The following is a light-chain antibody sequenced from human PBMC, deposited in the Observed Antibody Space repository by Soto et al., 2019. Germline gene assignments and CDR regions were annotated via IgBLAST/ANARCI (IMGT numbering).Light chain of an antibody. J-gene: IGKJ2*01. Sequence: DVQMTQSPSSLSPSVGDRVTITCRASQSFNTWLAWYQQKPGKAPKLLIYKTSILESGVPSRFSGSGSGTEFTLTISSLQPEDSATYHCQQYNSYPYTFGQGTKVDIK. CDR3: QQYNSYPYT. CDR2: KTS. V-gene: IGKV1-5*03. CDR1: QSFNTW.